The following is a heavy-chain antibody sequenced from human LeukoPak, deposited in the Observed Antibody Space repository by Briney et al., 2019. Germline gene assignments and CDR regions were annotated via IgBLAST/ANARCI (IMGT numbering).Heavy chain of an antibody. V-gene: IGHV4-34*01. CDR3: AREEPSYYYDSSGYYVRGNYYMDV. CDR1: GGSFSGYY. J-gene: IGHJ6*03. Sequence: SESLSLTCAVYGGSFSGYYWSWIRQPPGKGLEWIGEINQSVSTNYNPSLKSRVTISVDTSKNQFSLKLSSVTAADTAVYYCAREEPSYYYDSSGYYVRGNYYMDVWGKGTTVTVSS. D-gene: IGHD3-22*01. CDR2: INQSVST.